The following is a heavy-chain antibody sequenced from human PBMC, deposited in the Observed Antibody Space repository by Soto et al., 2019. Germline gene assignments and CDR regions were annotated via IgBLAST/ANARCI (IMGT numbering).Heavy chain of an antibody. CDR1: GGSISSRTFW. J-gene: IGHJ4*02. V-gene: IGHV4-39*01. CDR3: ARHPRDDYNYGGSGIFDY. Sequence: QLQLQESGPGLVKPSETLSLTCSVSGGSISSRTFWWAWIRQPPGKGLEWIGDMYYSGSSYSSPSLKSRVTLSVDASKNQLSLKLNSVTAADTAVYYCARHPRDDYNYGGSGIFDYWGQGTLVTVSS. CDR2: MYYSGSS. D-gene: IGHD4-4*01.